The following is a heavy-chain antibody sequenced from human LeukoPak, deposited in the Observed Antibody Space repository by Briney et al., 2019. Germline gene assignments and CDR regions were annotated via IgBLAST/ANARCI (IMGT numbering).Heavy chain of an antibody. J-gene: IGHJ3*02. CDR3: AREGSKGLSRADAFDI. CDR1: GYTFTSYG. D-gene: IGHD2/OR15-2a*01. V-gene: IGHV1-69*13. CDR2: IIPIFGTR. Sequence: ASVKVSCKASGYTFTSYGISWVRQAPGQGLEWMGRIIPIFGTRNYAQKFQGRVTITADESTSTAYMELSSLRSEDTAVYYCAREGSKGLSRADAFDIWGQGTMVIVS.